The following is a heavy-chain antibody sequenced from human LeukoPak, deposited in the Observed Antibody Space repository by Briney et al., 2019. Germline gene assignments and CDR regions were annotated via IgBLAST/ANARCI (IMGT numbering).Heavy chain of an antibody. J-gene: IGHJ4*02. V-gene: IGHV4-59*01. CDR2: IYYSGST. Sequence: SETLSLTCTVSGGSISSYYWSWIRQPPGKGLEWIGYIYYSGSTNYNPSLKSRVTISVDTSKNQFSLKLSSVTAADTAVYYCARHHIAAVGFDYWGQGTLVTVSS. CDR3: ARHHIAAVGFDY. D-gene: IGHD6-13*01. CDR1: GGSISSYY.